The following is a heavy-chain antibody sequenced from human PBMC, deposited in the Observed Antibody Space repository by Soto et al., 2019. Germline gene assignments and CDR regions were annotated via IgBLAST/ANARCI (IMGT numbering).Heavy chain of an antibody. D-gene: IGHD5-12*01. Sequence: QVQLPESGPGLVKPSETLSLTCTVSGGSVSSGNFYWSWVRQPPGKGPEWIGYINYSGNTNYNPSLKSRVTISIDTSKDQFSLKLSSLTAADTAVYYCVRDPNWIYFDLWGRGTPVTVSS. V-gene: IGHV4-61*01. CDR3: VRDPNWIYFDL. CDR1: GGSVSSGNFY. CDR2: INYSGNT. J-gene: IGHJ2*01.